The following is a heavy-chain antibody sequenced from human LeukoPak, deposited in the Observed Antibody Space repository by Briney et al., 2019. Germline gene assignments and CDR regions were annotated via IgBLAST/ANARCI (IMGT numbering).Heavy chain of an antibody. CDR1: GYSFTNYW. J-gene: IGHJ5*02. V-gene: IGHV5-51*01. CDR2: IYPGDSDT. CDR3: ARQRFTMRAYAGNWFDP. Sequence: GESLKISCKGSGYSFTNYWIGWVRQMPGKGLEWMGIIYPGDSDTRYSPSFQDQVTISADKSISTAYLQWSSLKASDTAMYYCARQRFTMRAYAGNWFDPWAREPWSPSPQ. D-gene: IGHD3-10*01.